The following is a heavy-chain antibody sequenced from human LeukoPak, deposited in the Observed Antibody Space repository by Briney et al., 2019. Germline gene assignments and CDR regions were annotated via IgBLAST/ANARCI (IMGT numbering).Heavy chain of an antibody. D-gene: IGHD1-7*01. CDR1: GYTFTSYY. Sequence: ASVKVSCKASGYTFTSYYMHWVRQAPGQGLEWMGIINPSGGSTSYAQKFQGRVTITADKSTSTAYMELSSLRSEDTAVYYCARVESGGTMDWGQGTLVTVSS. V-gene: IGHV1-46*01. J-gene: IGHJ4*02. CDR3: ARVESGGTMD. CDR2: INPSGGST.